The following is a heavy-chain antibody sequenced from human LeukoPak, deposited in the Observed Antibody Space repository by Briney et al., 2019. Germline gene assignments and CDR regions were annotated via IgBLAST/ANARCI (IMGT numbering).Heavy chain of an antibody. CDR3: ARDGTAAGLYFDL. D-gene: IGHD6-13*01. CDR1: GVTFSDYW. V-gene: IGHV3-7*01. CDR2: IRQDGGEK. J-gene: IGHJ4*02. Sequence: GGSLRLSFALSGVTFSDYWMNWVRQAPGKGLEWVASIRQDGGEKSYVDSVKGRLTISRDNTKHSLYLQMSSLRAEDTGVYYCARDGTAAGLYFDLWGQGTLVTVSS.